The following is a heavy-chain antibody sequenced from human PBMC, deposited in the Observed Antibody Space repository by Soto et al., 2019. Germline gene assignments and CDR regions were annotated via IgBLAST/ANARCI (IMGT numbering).Heavy chain of an antibody. CDR1: VFTFSSYW. V-gene: IGHV3-7*01. CDR3: ARETYYYDSSGYYSGLRYYYYGMDV. D-gene: IGHD3-22*01. Sequence: QPWWSLRLSCAASVFTFSSYWMSWFRQAPGKGLEWVANIKQDGSEKYYVDSVKGRFTISRDNAKNSLYLQMNSLRAEDTAVYYCARETYYYDSSGYYSGLRYYYYGMDVWGQGTTVTVSS. J-gene: IGHJ6*02. CDR2: IKQDGSEK.